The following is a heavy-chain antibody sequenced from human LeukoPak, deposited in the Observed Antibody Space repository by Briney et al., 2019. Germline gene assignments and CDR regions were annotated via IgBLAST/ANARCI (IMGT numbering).Heavy chain of an antibody. CDR1: GFAFSSYS. Sequence: GGSLRLSCAASGFAFSSYSMNWVRQAPGKGLEWVSSISSSSSYIYYADSVKGRFTISRDNAKNSLYLQMNSLRAEDTAVYYCARIAHYYYYMDVWGKGTTVTVSS. D-gene: IGHD6-13*01. J-gene: IGHJ6*03. V-gene: IGHV3-21*01. CDR3: ARIAHYYYYMDV. CDR2: ISSSSSYI.